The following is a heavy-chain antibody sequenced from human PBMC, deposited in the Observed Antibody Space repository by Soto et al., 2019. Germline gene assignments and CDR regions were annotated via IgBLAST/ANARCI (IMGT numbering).Heavy chain of an antibody. CDR3: ARGSRGGYAYQDY. D-gene: IGHD5-12*01. J-gene: IGHJ4*02. V-gene: IGHV3-21*01. Sequence: EVQLVESGGGLVKPGGSLRLSCAASGFTFSSYSMNWVRQAPGKGLEWVSSISSSSSYIYYADSVKGRFTISRDNAKNSLYLQMNSLRAEDTAVYYCARGSRGGYAYQDYWGQGTLVTVSS. CDR1: GFTFSSYS. CDR2: ISSSSSYI.